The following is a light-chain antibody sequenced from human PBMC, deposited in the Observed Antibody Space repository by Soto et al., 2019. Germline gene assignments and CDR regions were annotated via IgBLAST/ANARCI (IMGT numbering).Light chain of an antibody. CDR1: QSVDSSY. V-gene: IGKV3-20*01. CDR3: QQYARSPNT. CDR2: DAS. Sequence: EIVLTQSPGTLSLSPGERAALSCRASQSVDSSYLTWYQQKPGQAPRPLIYDASTRATGIPDRFSGSGSATDFTLTISRLEPEDFAVYYCQQYARSPNTFGQGTRLEIK. J-gene: IGKJ5*01.